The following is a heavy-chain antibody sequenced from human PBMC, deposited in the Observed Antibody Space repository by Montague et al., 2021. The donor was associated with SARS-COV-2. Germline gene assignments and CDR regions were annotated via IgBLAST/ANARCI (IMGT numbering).Heavy chain of an antibody. CDR3: ARPLVRGVPKAFDI. V-gene: IGHV4-39*01. Sequence: SETLSLTCTVSGGSITRNYYWGWIRQPPGKGLEWVGNIYYSGTTXINPSLESRVTISVDASKNQFPLNLTSVTAADTAVYYCARPLVRGVPKAFDIWGQGALVIASS. CDR1: GGSITRNYY. J-gene: IGHJ3*02. CDR2: IYYSGTT. D-gene: IGHD3-10*01.